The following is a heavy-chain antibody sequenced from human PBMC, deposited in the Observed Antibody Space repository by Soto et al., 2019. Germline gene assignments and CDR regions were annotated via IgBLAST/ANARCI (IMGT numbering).Heavy chain of an antibody. D-gene: IGHD2-2*01. CDR2: INPSGGST. Sequence: ASVKVSCKASGYTSTSYYMHWVRQAPGQGLEWMGIINPSGGSTSYAQKFQGRVTISRDNAKNSLYLQMNSLRAEDTAVYYCARVDPPAKSWGQGTLVTVSS. CDR1: GYTSTSYY. V-gene: IGHV1-46*01. CDR3: ARVDPPAKS. J-gene: IGHJ5*02.